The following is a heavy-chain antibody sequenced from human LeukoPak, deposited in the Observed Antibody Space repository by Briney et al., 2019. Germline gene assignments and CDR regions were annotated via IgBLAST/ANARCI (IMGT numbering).Heavy chain of an antibody. CDR3: ARHQTGQFDY. J-gene: IGHJ4*02. CDR2: IYSGDSDT. CDR1: GYSFTSYW. V-gene: IGHV5-51*01. Sequence: GESLKISCKGSGYSFTSYWIGWVRQMPGKGLEWMGIIYSGDSDTRYSPSFHGQVTISADKPLSTAYLQWSSLKASDTAMYYCARHQTGQFDYWGQGTLVTVSS.